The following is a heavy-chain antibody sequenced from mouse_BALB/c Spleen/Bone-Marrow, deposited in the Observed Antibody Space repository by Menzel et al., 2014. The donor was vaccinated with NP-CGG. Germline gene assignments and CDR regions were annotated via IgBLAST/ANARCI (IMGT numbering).Heavy chain of an antibody. Sequence: VKLMESGGDLVKPGGSLKLSCAASGFTFSSYGMSWVRQTPDKRLEWVATISSGGSYTYYPDSVKGRFTISRDNAKNTLYLQMSSLKSEDTAMYYCARLGRDYFDYWGQGTTLTVSS. J-gene: IGHJ2*01. CDR3: ARLGRDYFDY. D-gene: IGHD4-1*01. CDR2: ISSGGSYT. V-gene: IGHV5-6*02. CDR1: GFTFSSYG.